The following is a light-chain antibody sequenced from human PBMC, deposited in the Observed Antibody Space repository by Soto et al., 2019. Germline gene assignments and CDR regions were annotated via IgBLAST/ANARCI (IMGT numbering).Light chain of an antibody. J-gene: IGKJ4*01. Sequence: EIVLTQSPGTLSLSPGETVTLSCRASQSISSNYVAWFQHKPGQAPRLLIYGASSRAPGIPERFSGSGSGTDFSLTMNRLEPEDSAVFYCQQYGYPQLTFGGGTKVEIK. V-gene: IGKV3-20*01. CDR3: QQYGYPQLT. CDR2: GAS. CDR1: QSISSNY.